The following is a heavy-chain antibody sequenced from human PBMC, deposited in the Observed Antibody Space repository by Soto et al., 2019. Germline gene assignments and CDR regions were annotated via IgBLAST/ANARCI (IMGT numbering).Heavy chain of an antibody. Sequence: GGSLRLSCAASGFTFSSYGMHWVRQAPGKGLEWVAVIWYDGSNKYYADSVKGRFTISRDNSKNTLYLQMNSLRAEDTAVYYCARDLYDYVWAFDYWGQGTLVTVSS. V-gene: IGHV3-33*01. CDR1: GFTFSSYG. D-gene: IGHD3-16*01. CDR3: ARDLYDYVWAFDY. CDR2: IWYDGSNK. J-gene: IGHJ4*02.